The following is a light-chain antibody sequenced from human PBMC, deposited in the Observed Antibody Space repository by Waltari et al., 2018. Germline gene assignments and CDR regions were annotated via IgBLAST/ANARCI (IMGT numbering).Light chain of an antibody. CDR3: QKYGSLPAT. V-gene: IGKV3-20*01. Sequence: EIMFTQSPGTLSLSPGERATRTCRASQSISRFLAWYQQKPGQAPRILIYDASRRATGIPDRFSGSGSGTDFSLTISRLEPEDIAVYYCQKYGSLPATFGQGTKVEIK. CDR2: DAS. CDR1: QSISRF. J-gene: IGKJ1*01.